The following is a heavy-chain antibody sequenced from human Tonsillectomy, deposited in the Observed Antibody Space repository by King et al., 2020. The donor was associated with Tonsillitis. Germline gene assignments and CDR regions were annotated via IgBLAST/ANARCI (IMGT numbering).Heavy chain of an antibody. CDR2: ISYDGSNK. CDR3: AKDSSGWYYTGNWFDP. J-gene: IGHJ5*02. Sequence: QLVQSGGGVVQPGRSLRLSCAASGFTFSSYGMHWVRQAPGKVLEGVAVISYDGSNKYYADSVNGRFTISRDNSKNKLYLQMNSLIAEDTAVYYFAKDSSGWYYTGNWFDPWGQGTLVTVSS. D-gene: IGHD6-19*01. V-gene: IGHV3-30*18. CDR1: GFTFSSYG.